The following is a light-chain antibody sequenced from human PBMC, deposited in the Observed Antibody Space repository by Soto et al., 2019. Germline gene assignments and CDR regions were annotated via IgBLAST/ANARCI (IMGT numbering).Light chain of an antibody. CDR2: STN. CDR1: SGSVSTSYY. Sequence: QTVVTQEPSFSVSPGRTVTLTCGLSSGSVSTSYYPSWYQQTPGQAPRTLIYSTNTRSSGVPDRLSGSILGNKAALTITGAQADDEADYYCALYMGSGIWVFGGGTQLTVL. CDR3: ALYMGSGIWV. J-gene: IGLJ3*02. V-gene: IGLV8-61*01.